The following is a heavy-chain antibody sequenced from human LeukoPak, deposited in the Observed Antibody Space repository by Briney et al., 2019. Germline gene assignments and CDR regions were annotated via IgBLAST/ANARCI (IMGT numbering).Heavy chain of an antibody. CDR3: ATAPRGASDYIDV. CDR2: ISTSGTI. D-gene: IGHD1-26*01. J-gene: IGHJ6*03. Sequence: GGSLRLSCAASAFSLNTYSMNWVRQTPGKGLEWLSHISTSGTIHYADSVKGRFSISRDNGRNSVSLQMNRLKVGDIGVYFCATAPRGASDYIDVWGRGTTVSVSS. CDR1: AFSLNTYS. V-gene: IGHV3-48*01.